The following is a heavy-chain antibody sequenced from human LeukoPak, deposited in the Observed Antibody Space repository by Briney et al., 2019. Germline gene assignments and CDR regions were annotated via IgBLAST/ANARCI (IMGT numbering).Heavy chain of an antibody. J-gene: IGHJ4*02. Sequence: GGSLRLSCAASGFTFSSYAMSWVRQAPGKGLEWVSLISGDGGSTYYADSVKGRFTISRDNSNNSLYLQMNSLRPEDTALYYCAKMVADMVRGAGGEYYFDYWGQGTLVTVSS. CDR3: AKMVADMVRGAGGEYYFDY. V-gene: IGHV3-43*02. D-gene: IGHD3-10*01. CDR2: ISGDGGST. CDR1: GFTFSSYA.